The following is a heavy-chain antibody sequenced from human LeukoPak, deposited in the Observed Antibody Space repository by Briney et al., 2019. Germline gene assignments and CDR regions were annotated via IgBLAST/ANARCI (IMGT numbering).Heavy chain of an antibody. V-gene: IGHV3-30*02. CDR1: GFTFSSYG. CDR2: IRYDGSNK. J-gene: IGHJ4*02. CDR3: ARLYSGYDQSFDY. Sequence: GGSLRLSCAASGFTFSSYGMHWVRQAPGKGLEWVAFIRYDGSNKYYADSVKGRFTISRDNSKNTLYLQMNSLRAEDTAVYYCARLYSGYDQSFDYWGQGTLVTVSS. D-gene: IGHD5-12*01.